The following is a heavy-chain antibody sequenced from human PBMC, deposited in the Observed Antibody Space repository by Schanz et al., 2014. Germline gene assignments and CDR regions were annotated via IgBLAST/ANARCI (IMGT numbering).Heavy chain of an antibody. CDR3: AKGMGYCSGGTCYDYYYYGLDV. J-gene: IGHJ6*02. Sequence: EGQLVESGGGLGQPGGSLRLSCAAYGFTLSKLEMHWVRHGTGKGLEWVSTIGYLGDTYYPDSVKGRFTISRDNSENTLYLQMNSLSADDTAVFDCAKGMGYCSGGTCYDYYYYGLDVWGQGTTVTVSS. D-gene: IGHD2-15*01. V-gene: IGHV3-13*01. CDR2: IGYLGDT. CDR1: GFTLSKLE.